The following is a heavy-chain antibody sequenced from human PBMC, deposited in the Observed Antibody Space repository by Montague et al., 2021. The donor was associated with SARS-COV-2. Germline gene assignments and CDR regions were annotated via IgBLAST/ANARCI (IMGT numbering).Heavy chain of an antibody. J-gene: IGHJ4*02. Sequence: SETLSLTCSVSDDSIRRSTYYWGWIRQPTGKGREWVRSDNYGGNYYYNPSIKSRVTMSVGTSKKQFSLKLNSVTAADTAVYYCARHPTSYAYFFDYWGQGMLVTVSS. CDR2: DNYGGNY. CDR3: ARHPTSYAYFFDY. CDR1: DDSIRRSTYY. D-gene: IGHD3-16*01. V-gene: IGHV4-39*01.